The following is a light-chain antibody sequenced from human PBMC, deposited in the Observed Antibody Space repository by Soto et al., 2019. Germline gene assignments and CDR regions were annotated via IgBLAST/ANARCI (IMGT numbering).Light chain of an antibody. CDR3: QQSYNTPRT. CDR1: QNISRN. Sequence: QVSQSQSSMSHPVGDIVTITFRVSQNISRNLNWYQQKPGTAPKLLMFGASTLQSGVPSRFSGSGSGTDFTLTITSLQPEDFATYYCQQSYNTPRTFGQGTKVAI. CDR2: GAS. V-gene: IGKV1-39*01. J-gene: IGKJ1*01.